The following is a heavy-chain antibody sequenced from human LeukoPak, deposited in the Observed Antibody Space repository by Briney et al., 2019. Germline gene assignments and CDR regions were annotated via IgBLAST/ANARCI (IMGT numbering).Heavy chain of an antibody. Sequence: GGSLRLSCAASGFTFSNCWMHWVRQSPGKGLVWVSRINSDGSSTTYADSVKGRFTISRDNAKNTLYLQMNSLGAEDTAVYYCAYGRAFWFDPWGQGTLVTVSS. CDR3: AYGRAFWFDP. D-gene: IGHD3-3*02. J-gene: IGHJ5*02. V-gene: IGHV3-74*01. CDR1: GFTFSNCW. CDR2: INSDGSST.